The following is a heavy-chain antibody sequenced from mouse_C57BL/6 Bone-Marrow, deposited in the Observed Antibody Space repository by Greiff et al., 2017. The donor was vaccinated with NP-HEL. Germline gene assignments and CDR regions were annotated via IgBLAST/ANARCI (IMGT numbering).Heavy chain of an antibody. CDR3: ARRRPYAMDY. CDR2: INPSSGYT. Sequence: QVQLQQSGAELARPGASVKMSCKASGYTFTSYSMHWVKQRPGQGLEWIGYINPSSGYTKYNQKFKDKATLTADKSSSTAYMHLSSLTSEDSEVYYCARRRPYAMDYWGQGTSVTVSS. V-gene: IGHV1-4*01. J-gene: IGHJ4*01. CDR1: GYTFTSYS.